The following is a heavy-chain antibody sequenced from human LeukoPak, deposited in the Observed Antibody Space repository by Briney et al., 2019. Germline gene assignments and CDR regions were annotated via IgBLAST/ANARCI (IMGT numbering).Heavy chain of an antibody. Sequence: GGSLRLSCAASGFTFSSYAMHWVRQAPGKGLEYVSAISSNGGSTYYANSVKGRFTISRDNSKHTLYIQMGSLRAEDMAVYYCARVGTGAVAGDYYMDVWGKGTTVTVSS. J-gene: IGHJ6*03. CDR3: ARVGTGAVAGDYYMDV. CDR2: ISSNGGST. V-gene: IGHV3-64*01. D-gene: IGHD6-19*01. CDR1: GFTFSSYA.